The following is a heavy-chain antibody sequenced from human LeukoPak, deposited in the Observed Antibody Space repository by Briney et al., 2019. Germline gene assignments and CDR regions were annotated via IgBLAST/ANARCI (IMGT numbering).Heavy chain of an antibody. V-gene: IGHV6-1*01. J-gene: IGHJ4*02. CDR3: ARDFGTTGWHTFDY. CDR1: GDSVSSKNGA. D-gene: IGHD6-19*01. Sequence: SQTLSLTCVVSGDSVSSKNGAWNWIRHSPSKGLKWLGRTYYRSKWYNDYAESMEGRMTISQDTSKNQYSLHLNSVTPDDTAVYYCARDFGTTGWHTFDYWGQGTLVTVSS. CDR2: TYYRSKWYN.